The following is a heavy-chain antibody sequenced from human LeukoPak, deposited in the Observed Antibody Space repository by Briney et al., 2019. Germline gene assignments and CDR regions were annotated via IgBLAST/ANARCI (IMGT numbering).Heavy chain of an antibody. V-gene: IGHV3-48*04. CDR3: ARDHRYAFDN. CDR1: GFTFIDYS. D-gene: IGHD5-12*01. J-gene: IGHJ4*02. CDR2: VGISSGNT. Sequence: PGGSLRLSCAASGFTFIDYSMNWFRQAPGKGLEWISYVGISSGNTKYADSVKGRFTISGDSAKNSVFLQMNSLRVEDTAVYYCARDHRYAFDNWGQGTLVTVSS.